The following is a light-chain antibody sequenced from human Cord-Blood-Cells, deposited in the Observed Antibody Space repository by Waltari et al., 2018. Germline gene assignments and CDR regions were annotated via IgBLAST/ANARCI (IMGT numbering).Light chain of an antibody. CDR3: SSYTSSSTLGV. Sequence: QSALTQPASVSGSPGQSITISCTGTSSDVGGYNYVPWYQQHPGKAPKPMIYVVSNRPSGVSNRFSGSKSGNTASLTISGLQAEDEADYYCSSYTSSSTLGVFGGGTKLTVL. V-gene: IGLV2-14*01. J-gene: IGLJ2*01. CDR2: VVS. CDR1: SSDVGGYNY.